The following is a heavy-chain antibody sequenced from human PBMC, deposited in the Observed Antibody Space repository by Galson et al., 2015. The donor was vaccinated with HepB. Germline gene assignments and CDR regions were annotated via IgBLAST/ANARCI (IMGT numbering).Heavy chain of an antibody. J-gene: IGHJ6*02. CDR2: ISSSSRYK. CDR1: GFTFSSDS. V-gene: IGHV3-21*04. Sequence: SLRLSCEASGFTFSSDSMNWVRQAPGQGLEWVSSISSSSRYKFYAASVKGRFTISRDNAKNSLYLQMNSLRADDTALYYCARDRMTMVRGFSLYGMDVWGQGTTVTVSS. CDR3: ARDRMTMVRGFSLYGMDV. D-gene: IGHD3-10*01.